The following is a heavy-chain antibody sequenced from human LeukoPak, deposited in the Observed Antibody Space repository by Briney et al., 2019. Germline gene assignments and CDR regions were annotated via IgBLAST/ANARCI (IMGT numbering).Heavy chain of an antibody. D-gene: IGHD5-24*01. CDR3: AKDDGWVQYAN. CDR1: GFTFSSCA. CDR2: ISYDGSNK. V-gene: IGHV3-30*04. Sequence: PGGSLRLSCAASGFTFSSCAMHWVRQAPGKGLEWVAVISYDGSNKDYADSVKGRFTISRDNSKNTLYLQMNSLRAEDTAVYYCAKDDGWVQYANWGQGTLVTVSS. J-gene: IGHJ4*02.